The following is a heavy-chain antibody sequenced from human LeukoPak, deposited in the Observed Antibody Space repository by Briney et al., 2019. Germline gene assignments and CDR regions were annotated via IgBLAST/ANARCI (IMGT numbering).Heavy chain of an antibody. CDR1: GFTFSSYG. J-gene: IGHJ3*02. D-gene: IGHD3-16*01. CDR2: IRYDGSNK. V-gene: IGHV3-30*02. Sequence: GGSLRLSCAASGFTFSSYGMHWVRQAPGKGLEWVAFIRYDGSNKYYADSVKGRFTISRDNSKNTLYLQLDSLRTEDTAVYYCAKVRKGVGAFDIWGQGIMVTVSS. CDR3: AKVRKGVGAFDI.